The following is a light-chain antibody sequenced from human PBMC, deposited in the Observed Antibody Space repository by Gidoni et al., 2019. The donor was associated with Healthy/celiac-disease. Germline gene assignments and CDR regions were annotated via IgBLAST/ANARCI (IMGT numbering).Light chain of an antibody. CDR1: QGIGNY. Sequence: DIQMTQYPSSLSASVRDRVTITCRASQGIGNYLAWYQQKPGKVPKLLIYAASTLQSGVPSRFSGSGSGTDFTLTISSLQPEDVATYYCQKYNSAPPTFGHGTKVDIK. CDR3: QKYNSAPPT. CDR2: AAS. V-gene: IGKV1-27*01. J-gene: IGKJ3*01.